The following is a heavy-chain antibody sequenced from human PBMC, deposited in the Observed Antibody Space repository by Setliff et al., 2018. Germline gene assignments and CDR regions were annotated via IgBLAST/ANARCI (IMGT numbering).Heavy chain of an antibody. Sequence: GESLKISCAASGFTFSNAWMSWVRQAPGKGLEWVANIKQDGSEKYYVDSVKGRFTISRDNSKNTLYLQMNSLRAEDTAVYYCASTGGEDYWGQGTLVT. D-gene: IGHD2-21*01. CDR3: ASTGGEDY. CDR1: GFTFSNAW. CDR2: IKQDGSEK. V-gene: IGHV3-7*01. J-gene: IGHJ4*02.